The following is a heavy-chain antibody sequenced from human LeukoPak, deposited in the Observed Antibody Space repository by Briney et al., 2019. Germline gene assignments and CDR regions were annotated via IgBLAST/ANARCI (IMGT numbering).Heavy chain of an antibody. V-gene: IGHV1-18*01. J-gene: IGHJ4*02. CDR3: ARDLEFPDY. CDR2: ISTNNGDT. Sequence: ASVKVSCKTSGYTFTNYGISWMRQAPGQGLEWMGWISTNNGDTNYVQRFQGRVTMTTDTSTTTAYMELRSLTSDDTAVYYCARDLEFPDYWGQGTLVTVSS. D-gene: IGHD3-3*01. CDR1: GYTFTNYG.